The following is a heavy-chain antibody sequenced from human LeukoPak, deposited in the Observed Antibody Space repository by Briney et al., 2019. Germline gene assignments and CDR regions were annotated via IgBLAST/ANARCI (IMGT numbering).Heavy chain of an antibody. CDR2: ISYDGSNK. Sequence: PGGSLRLSCAASGFAFGDYAMHWVRQAPGKGLEWVTLISYDGSNKYYAGSVKGRFTISRNSSKNTLYLEMNSLRPEDTAVYYCVRGRSPDYWYFDLWGRGTLVTVSS. CDR3: VRGRSPDYWYFDL. J-gene: IGHJ2*01. CDR1: GFAFGDYA. V-gene: IGHV3-30*04.